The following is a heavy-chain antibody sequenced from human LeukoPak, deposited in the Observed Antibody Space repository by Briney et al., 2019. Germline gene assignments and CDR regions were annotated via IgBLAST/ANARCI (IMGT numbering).Heavy chain of an antibody. Sequence: PGRSLRLSCAASGFTFSSYGMHWVRQAPGKGLEWVAVIWYDGSNKYYADSVKGRFTISRDNSKNTLYLQMNSLRAEDTAVYYCARDPRGWTHIVVVPAAPDYWGQGTLVTVSS. CDR3: ARDPRGWTHIVVVPAAPDY. D-gene: IGHD2-2*01. CDR1: GFTFSSYG. CDR2: IWYDGSNK. V-gene: IGHV3-33*01. J-gene: IGHJ4*02.